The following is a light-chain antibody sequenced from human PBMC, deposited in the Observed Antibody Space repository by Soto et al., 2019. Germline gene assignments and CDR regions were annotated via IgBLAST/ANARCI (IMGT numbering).Light chain of an antibody. J-gene: IGLJ1*01. Sequence: QSALTQPASVSGSPGQSITISCTGTSSDIGGSNFVSWYQQHPGRAPKLLIYEVSNRPSGVSNRFSGSKSGNTASLTISGLQPEDEADYYFYSYIITTYYPRLFGNGTKVTVL. CDR1: SSDIGGSNF. CDR2: EVS. V-gene: IGLV2-14*01. CDR3: YSYIITTYYPRL.